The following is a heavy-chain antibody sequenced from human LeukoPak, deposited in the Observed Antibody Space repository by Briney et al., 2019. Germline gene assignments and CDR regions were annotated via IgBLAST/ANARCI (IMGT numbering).Heavy chain of an antibody. CDR1: GGSISSYY. CDR2: IYYSGST. CDR3: ARANYYGSGSRWFDP. Sequence: SETLSLTCTVSGGSISSYYWSWIRQPPGKGLEWIGYIYYSGSTNYNPSLKSRVTISVDTSKNQFSLKLSSVTAADTAVYYCARANYYGSGSRWFDPWGQGTLVTVSS. V-gene: IGHV4-59*01. D-gene: IGHD3-10*01. J-gene: IGHJ5*02.